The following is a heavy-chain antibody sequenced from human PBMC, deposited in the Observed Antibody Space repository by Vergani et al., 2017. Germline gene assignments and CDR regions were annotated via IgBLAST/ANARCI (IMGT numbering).Heavy chain of an antibody. CDR2: ISSSSSYI. D-gene: IGHD3-22*01. J-gene: IGHJ6*03. CDR1: GFTVSSNY. Sequence: EVQLVESGGGLVQPGGSLRLSCAASGFTVSSNYMSWVRQAPGKGLEWVSSISSSSSYIYYADSVKGRFTISRDNAKNSLYLQMNSLRADDTAVYYCARGAIITMIVVVPGYMDVWGKGTTVTVSS. V-gene: IGHV3-21*01. CDR3: ARGAIITMIVVVPGYMDV.